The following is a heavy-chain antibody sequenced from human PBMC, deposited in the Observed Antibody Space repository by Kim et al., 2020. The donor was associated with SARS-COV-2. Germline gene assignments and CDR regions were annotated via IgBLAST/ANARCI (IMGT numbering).Heavy chain of an antibody. Sequence: SETLSLTCAVSGGSISSGGYSWSWIRQPPGKGLEWIGYIYHSGSTYYNPSLKSRVTISVDRSKNQFSLKLSSVTAADTAVYYCARDPGYCSSTSCYHWFDPWGQGTLVTVSS. CDR1: GGSISSGGYS. D-gene: IGHD2-2*01. CDR2: IYHSGST. V-gene: IGHV4-30-2*01. J-gene: IGHJ5*02. CDR3: ARDPGYCSSTSCYHWFDP.